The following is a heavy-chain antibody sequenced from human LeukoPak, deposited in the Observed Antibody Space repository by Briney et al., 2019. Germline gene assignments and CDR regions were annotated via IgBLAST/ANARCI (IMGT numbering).Heavy chain of an antibody. V-gene: IGHV1-2*06. CDR3: ARDLGYSSGWPGYYYYGMDV. CDR2: INPNSGGT. Sequence: ASVKVSCKASGYTFTGYYMHWVRQAPGQGLEWMGRINPNSGGTNYAQKFQGRVTMTRDTSISTAYMELRSLRSDDTAVYYCARDLGYSSGWPGYYYYGMDVWGQGTTVTVSS. D-gene: IGHD6-19*01. CDR1: GYTFTGYY. J-gene: IGHJ6*02.